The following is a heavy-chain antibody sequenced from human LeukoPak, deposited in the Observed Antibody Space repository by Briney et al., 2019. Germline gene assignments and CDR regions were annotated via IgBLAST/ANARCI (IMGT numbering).Heavy chain of an antibody. Sequence: PGGSLRLSCAASGFTFPNYWMSWIRQAPGKGLEWVSYISSSGSTIYYADSVKGRFTISRDNAKNSLYLQMNSLRAEDTAVYYCASPITMIVVVTANPYDAFDIWGQGTMVTVSS. V-gene: IGHV3-11*01. CDR3: ASPITMIVVVTANPYDAFDI. J-gene: IGHJ3*02. D-gene: IGHD3-22*01. CDR1: GFTFPNYW. CDR2: ISSSGSTI.